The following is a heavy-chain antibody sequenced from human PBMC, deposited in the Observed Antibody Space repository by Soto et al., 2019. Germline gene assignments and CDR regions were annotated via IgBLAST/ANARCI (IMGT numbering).Heavy chain of an antibody. V-gene: IGHV3-15*07. CDR3: TKDPEPSITMIVVVMS. CDR1: GFTFSNAW. Sequence: GGSLRLSCGASGFTFSNAWMNWVRQAPGKGLEWVGRIKSKTDGGTTDYAAPVKGRFTISRDDSKNTLYLQMSSLKTEDTAVYYCTKDPEPSITMIVVVMSWGQGTLVTVSS. J-gene: IGHJ5*02. D-gene: IGHD3-22*01. CDR2: IKSKTDGGTT.